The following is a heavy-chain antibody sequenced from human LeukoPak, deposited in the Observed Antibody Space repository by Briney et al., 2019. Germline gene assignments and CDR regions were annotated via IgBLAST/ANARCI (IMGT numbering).Heavy chain of an antibody. Sequence: TGGSLRLSCAASGFTFSSYAMSWVRQAPGKGLEWVSAISGSGGSTYYADSVKGRFTISRDNAKNSLYLQMNSLRAEDTAVYYCARDGDYDWNYKSGFDYWGQGTLVTVSS. CDR2: ISGSGGST. CDR3: ARDGDYDWNYKSGFDY. CDR1: GFTFSSYA. J-gene: IGHJ4*02. V-gene: IGHV3-23*01. D-gene: IGHD1-7*01.